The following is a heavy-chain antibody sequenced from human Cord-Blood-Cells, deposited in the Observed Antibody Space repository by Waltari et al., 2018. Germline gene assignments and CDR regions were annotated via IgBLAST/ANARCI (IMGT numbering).Heavy chain of an antibody. Sequence: EVQLVESGGGLVKPGGSLRLSCAASGFTFSSYSMNWVRPAPGKGLEWVSSISSSSSYINYADSVKGRFTISRDNAKNSLYLQMNSLRAEDTAVYYCARDLYYDSSGYHNWFDPWGQGTLVTVSS. CDR3: ARDLYYDSSGYHNWFDP. V-gene: IGHV3-21*01. CDR2: ISSSSSYI. CDR1: GFTFSSYS. D-gene: IGHD3-22*01. J-gene: IGHJ5*02.